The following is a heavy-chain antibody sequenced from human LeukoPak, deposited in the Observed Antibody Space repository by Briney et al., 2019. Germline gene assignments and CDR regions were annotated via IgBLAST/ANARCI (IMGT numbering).Heavy chain of an antibody. Sequence: GGSLRLSCAASGFTFSNAWMSWARQAPGKGLEWVANIKQDGSEKYYVDSVKGRFTISRDNAKNSLYLQMNSLRAEDTAVYYCARRHLDYWGQGTLVTVSS. CDR2: IKQDGSEK. V-gene: IGHV3-7*03. CDR3: ARRHLDY. CDR1: GFTFSNAW. J-gene: IGHJ4*02.